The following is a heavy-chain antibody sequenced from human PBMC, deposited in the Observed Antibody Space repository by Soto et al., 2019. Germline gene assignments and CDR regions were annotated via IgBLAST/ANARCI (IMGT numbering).Heavy chain of an antibody. Sequence: ASVKVSCKASGYTFTSYGISWVRQAPGQGLEWMGWISAYNGNTNYAQKLQGRVTMTTDTSTSTAYMERRSLRSDDTAGYYCARDRCSGGSCSHYNNWFDPWGKGTLVTVS. CDR1: GYTFTSYG. D-gene: IGHD2-15*01. V-gene: IGHV1-18*01. CDR2: ISAYNGNT. CDR3: ARDRCSGGSCSHYNNWFDP. J-gene: IGHJ5*02.